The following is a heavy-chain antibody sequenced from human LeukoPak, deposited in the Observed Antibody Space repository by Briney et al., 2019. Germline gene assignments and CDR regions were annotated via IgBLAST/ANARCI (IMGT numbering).Heavy chain of an antibody. CDR1: GGSISSGGYY. CDR2: IYYSGST. Sequence: SETLSLTCTVSGGSISSGGYYWSWIRQHPGKGLEWIGYIYYSGSTYYNPSLKSRVTISVDTSKNQFSLKLSSVTAADTAVYYCARDLGKGAGYYGSGSYYKRNDAFDIWGQGTMVTVSS. CDR3: ARDLGKGAGYYGSGSYYKRNDAFDI. V-gene: IGHV4-31*03. D-gene: IGHD3-10*01. J-gene: IGHJ3*02.